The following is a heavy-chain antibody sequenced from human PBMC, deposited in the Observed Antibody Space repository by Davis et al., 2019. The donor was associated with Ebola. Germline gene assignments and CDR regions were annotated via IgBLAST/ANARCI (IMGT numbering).Heavy chain of an antibody. CDR1: GFPITNYW. J-gene: IGHJ4*02. Sequence: GESLKISCAVSGFPITNYWTHWVRQAPGKGLVWVSRIKSDGSTIYADSVKGRFTISRDNAKNTLYLQMNSLRVEDTAVYYCARGIGEDWGQGTLVTVSS. CDR2: IKSDGST. CDR3: ARGIGED. D-gene: IGHD2-21*01. V-gene: IGHV3-74*01.